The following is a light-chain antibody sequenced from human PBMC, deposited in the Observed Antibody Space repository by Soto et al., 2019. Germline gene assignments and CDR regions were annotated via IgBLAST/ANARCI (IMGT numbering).Light chain of an antibody. V-gene: IGKV4-1*01. CDR2: WAS. Sequence: DIVMTQSPDSLAVSLGERATINCKSSQSVLYSSNNKNYLAWYQQRPGQPPKLLIDWASTRESGVPDRFSGSGSGTDFTLTITILQAEDVAVYYCQQYESTPPTFGQGTKLEIK. J-gene: IGKJ2*01. CDR3: QQYESTPPT. CDR1: QSVLYSSNNKNY.